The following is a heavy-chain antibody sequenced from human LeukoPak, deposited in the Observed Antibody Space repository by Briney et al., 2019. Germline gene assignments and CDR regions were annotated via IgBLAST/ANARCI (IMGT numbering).Heavy chain of an antibody. D-gene: IGHD3-10*01. CDR1: AYTFTGYY. J-gene: IGHJ3*02. CDR2: INPSSGGT. CDR3: ARRGFPDAFDI. Sequence: ASVKVSCKAFAYTFTGYYMHWVRQAPGQGLEWMGRINPSSGGTNYAQKFQGRVTTTRDSSINTAYVELSGLTSDDTAVYYCARRGFPDAFDIWGQGTMVTVSS. V-gene: IGHV1-2*06.